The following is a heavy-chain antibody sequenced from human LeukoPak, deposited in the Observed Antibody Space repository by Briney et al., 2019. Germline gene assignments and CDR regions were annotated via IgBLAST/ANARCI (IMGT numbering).Heavy chain of an antibody. CDR1: GYTFTGYY. J-gene: IGHJ4*02. CDR3: ASGFWSGYYTGAY. Sequence: ASVKVPCKASGYTFTGYYMHWVRQAPGQGLEWMGWINPNSGGTNYAQKFQGRVTMTRDTSISTAYMELNRLRSDDTAVYYCASGFWSGYYTGAYWGQGTLVTVSS. CDR2: INPNSGGT. V-gene: IGHV1-2*02. D-gene: IGHD3-3*01.